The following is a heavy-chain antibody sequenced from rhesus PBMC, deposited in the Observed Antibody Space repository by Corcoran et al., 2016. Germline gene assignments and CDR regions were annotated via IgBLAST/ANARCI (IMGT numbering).Heavy chain of an antibody. J-gene: IGHJ4*01. D-gene: IGHD5-24*01. V-gene: IGHV4-160*01. CDR2: ISGSGEST. Sequence: QVQLQESGPGLVKPSATLSLPCAVSGGSISSNYWSWIRHAPGKGREGIGRISGSGESTDYNPSVKSRVTISTDTSKNQFSLKLSSVTAADTAVYYCARGYSGYRTIMVQFDYWGQGVLVTVSS. CDR3: ARGYSGYRTIMVQFDY. CDR1: GGSISSNY.